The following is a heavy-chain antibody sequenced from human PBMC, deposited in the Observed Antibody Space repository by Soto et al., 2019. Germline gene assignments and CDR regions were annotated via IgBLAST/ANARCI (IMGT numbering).Heavy chain of an antibody. CDR2: ISYDGSNK. CDR1: GFTFSSYG. D-gene: IGHD5-18*01. CDR3: ANGISDTAMVTGGMDV. Sequence: GGSLRLSCAASGFTFSSYGMHWVRQAPGKGLEWVAVISYDGSNKYYADSVKGRFTISRDNSKNTLYLQMNSLRAEDTAVYYCANGISDTAMVTGGMDVWGQGTTVTVSS. V-gene: IGHV3-30*18. J-gene: IGHJ6*02.